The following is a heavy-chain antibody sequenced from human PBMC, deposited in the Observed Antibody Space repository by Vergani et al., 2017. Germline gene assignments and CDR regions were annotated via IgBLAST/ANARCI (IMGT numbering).Heavy chain of an antibody. CDR3: ARQVAVAGKWWGPYYYDGRDV. Sequence: EVQLVQSGAVVKKPGESLRISCKCSGSSFTSYWISWVRQMPGKGLEWMGRIDPSDSYTNYSPSFQGHVTISADKPISTAYLQWSSLKASDTAMYYCARQVAVAGKWWGPYYYDGRDVWGQGP. CDR1: GSSFTSYW. V-gene: IGHV5-10-1*01. J-gene: IGHJ6*02. D-gene: IGHD6-19*01. CDR2: IDPSDSYT.